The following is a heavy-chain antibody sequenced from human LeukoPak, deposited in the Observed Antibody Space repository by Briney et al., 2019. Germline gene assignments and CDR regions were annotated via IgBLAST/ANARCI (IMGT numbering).Heavy chain of an antibody. J-gene: IGHJ4*02. CDR2: INTDGRST. D-gene: IGHD2/OR15-2a*01. CDR3: IRDVIR. CDR1: GFTFSDDW. V-gene: IGHV3-74*01. Sequence: GSPRPLWCTFGFTFSDDWEYWGRQTPGKGLVWVSNINTDGRSTTYADSVKGRFTISRDNAKNTLYLQMNSLRAEDTAVYYCIRDVIRRGQGTLVTVSS.